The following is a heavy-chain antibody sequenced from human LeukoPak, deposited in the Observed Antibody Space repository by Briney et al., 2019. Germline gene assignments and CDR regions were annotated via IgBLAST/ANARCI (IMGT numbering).Heavy chain of an antibody. CDR1: GGTFSSYA. CDR2: IIPIFGTA. D-gene: IGHD3-3*01. CDR3: ARARVTIFGVVTYYYYYGMDV. Sequence: SVTVSCKASGGTFSSYAISWVRQAPGQGLEWMGGIIPIFGTANYAQKFQGRVTITADESTSTAYMELSSPRSEDTAVYYCARARVTIFGVVTYYYYYGMDVWGQGTTVTVSS. V-gene: IGHV1-69*13. J-gene: IGHJ6*02.